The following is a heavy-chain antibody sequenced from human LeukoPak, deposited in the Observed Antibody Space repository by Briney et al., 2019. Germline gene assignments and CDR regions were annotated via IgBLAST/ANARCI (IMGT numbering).Heavy chain of an antibody. CDR3: AKDLSPGYGSLEDAFDI. Sequence: GGSLRLSCAASGFTFSSYAMSWVRQVPGKGLEWVSAISGSGGITYYADSVKGRFTISRDNSKNTLYLQMNSLRAEDTAVYYCAKDLSPGYGSLEDAFDIWGQGTRVTVSS. D-gene: IGHD3-10*01. V-gene: IGHV3-23*01. CDR1: GFTFSSYA. J-gene: IGHJ3*02. CDR2: ISGSGGIT.